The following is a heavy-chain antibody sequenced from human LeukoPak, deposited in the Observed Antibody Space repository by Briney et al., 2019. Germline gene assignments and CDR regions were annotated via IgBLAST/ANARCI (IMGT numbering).Heavy chain of an antibody. CDR2: IYYSGST. V-gene: IGHV4-39*01. D-gene: IGHD6-19*01. CDR3: ARRRPGIAVAGSHDAFDI. CDR1: GGSISSSSYY. Sequence: PSETLSLTCTVSGGSISSSSYYWGWIRQPPGKGLEWIGSIYYSGSTYYNPSLKSRVTISVDTSKNQFSLKLSSVTAADTAVYYCARRRPGIAVAGSHDAFDIWGQGTMVTVSS. J-gene: IGHJ3*02.